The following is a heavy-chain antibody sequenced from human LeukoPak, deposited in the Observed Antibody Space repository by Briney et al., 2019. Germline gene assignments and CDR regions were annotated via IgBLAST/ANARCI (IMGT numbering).Heavy chain of an antibody. CDR1: GFSFSEYV. J-gene: IGHJ4*02. CDR2: INTDGSST. Sequence: PGGSLRLSCTASGFSFSEYVMSWVRQAPGKGLVWVSRINTDGSSTSYADSVKGRFTISRDNAKNTLYLQMNSLRAEDTAVYYCAREIKPAAIWGQGTLVTVSS. CDR3: AREIKPAAI. V-gene: IGHV3-74*01. D-gene: IGHD2-2*01.